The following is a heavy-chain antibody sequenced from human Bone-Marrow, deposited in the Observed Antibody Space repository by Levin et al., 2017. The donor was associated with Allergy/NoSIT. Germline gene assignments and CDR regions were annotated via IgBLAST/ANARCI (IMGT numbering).Heavy chain of an antibody. D-gene: IGHD4-17*01. V-gene: IGHV3-11*01. CDR2: ISNNSDTI. J-gene: IGHJ6*02. CDR1: GFTFNDYY. CDR3: ARDGGYGDKNYYYYYGMDV. Sequence: GESLKISCAASGFTFNDYYMSWVRQAPGKGLEWISYISNNSDTIEYADSVKGRFTISRDNAKNSLYLQMHSLQAEDTGVYFCARDGGYGDKNYYYYYGMDVWGQGTTVTVSS.